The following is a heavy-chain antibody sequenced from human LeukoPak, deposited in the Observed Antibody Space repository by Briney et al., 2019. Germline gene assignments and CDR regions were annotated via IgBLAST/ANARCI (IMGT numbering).Heavy chain of an antibody. CDR2: VNPDDSDT. V-gene: IGHV5-51*01. D-gene: IGHD3-10*01. J-gene: IGHJ4*02. CDR3: ARLRWPRGGRSSFDY. Sequence: HGESLKTSCKGSGYSFTSHWIGWVRQMPGKGLEWMGIVNPDDSDTIYSPSFQGQVTISADESITTAYLQWSSLKASDTAMYYCARLRWPRGGRSSFDYWGQGALVTVSS. CDR1: GYSFTSHW.